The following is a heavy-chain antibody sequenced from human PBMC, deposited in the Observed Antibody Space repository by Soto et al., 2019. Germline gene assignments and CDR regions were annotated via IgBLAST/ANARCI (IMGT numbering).Heavy chain of an antibody. J-gene: IGHJ6*02. V-gene: IGHV4-34*01. CDR1: GLSLSSFD. CDR2: INDRGST. Sequence: ETLSLTCTVSGLSLSSFDWSWIRLPPGKGLEWIGEINDRGSTNYSPSLKSRVTISVDTSKNQVSLSVSSVTAADTAVYYCARRGYRKRSTSGSLGYLYGLDVWGQGTSVTVSS. D-gene: IGHD5-18*01. CDR3: ARRGYRKRSTSGSLGYLYGLDV.